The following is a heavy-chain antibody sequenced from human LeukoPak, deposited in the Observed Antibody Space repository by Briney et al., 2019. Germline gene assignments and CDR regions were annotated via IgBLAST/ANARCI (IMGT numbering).Heavy chain of an antibody. V-gene: IGHV4-59*01. CDR2: IYYSGST. Sequence: PSETLSLTCTVSGGSISSYYWSWIRQPPGKGLEWIGYIYYSGSTNYNPSLKSRVTISVDTSKNQFSLKLSSVTAADTAVYYCARVGGIAAFDYWGQGTLATVSS. CDR1: GGSISSYY. CDR3: ARVGGIAAFDY. J-gene: IGHJ4*02. D-gene: IGHD6-13*01.